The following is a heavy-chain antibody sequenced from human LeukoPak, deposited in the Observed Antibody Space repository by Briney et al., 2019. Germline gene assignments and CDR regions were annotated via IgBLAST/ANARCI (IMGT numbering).Heavy chain of an antibody. CDR1: GFTFSSYA. CDR3: AKVLHDFWSGYYFDY. Sequence: GGSLRLSCAASGFTFSSYAMSWVRQAPGKGLEWVSAISGSGGSTCYADSVKGRFTISRDNSKNTLYLQMNSLRAEDTAVYYCAKVLHDFWSGYYFDYWGQGTLVTVSS. D-gene: IGHD3-3*01. CDR2: ISGSGGST. J-gene: IGHJ4*02. V-gene: IGHV3-23*01.